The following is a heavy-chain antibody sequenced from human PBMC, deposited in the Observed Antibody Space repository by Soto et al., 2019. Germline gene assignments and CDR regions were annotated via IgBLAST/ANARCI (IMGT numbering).Heavy chain of an antibody. CDR3: ARDGSYYYYYGMDV. Sequence: GGSLRLSCAASGFTFSDYYMSWVRQVPGKGLEWVSVIYSGGSTYYADSVKGRFTISRHNSKNTLYLQMNSLRAEDTAVYYCARDGSYYYYYGMDVWGQGTTVTVSS. CDR1: GFTFSDYY. CDR2: IYSGGST. V-gene: IGHV3-53*04. J-gene: IGHJ6*02.